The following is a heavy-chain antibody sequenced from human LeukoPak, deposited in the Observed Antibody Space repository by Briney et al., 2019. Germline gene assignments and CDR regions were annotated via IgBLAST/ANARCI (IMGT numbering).Heavy chain of an antibody. CDR1: EFSFETYW. J-gene: IGHJ6*03. D-gene: IGHD5-24*01. Sequence: GALRLSCVALEFSFETYWMSWVRQAPGKGPEWVANINEDGSEKHYVGSVRGRFTISRDNDDNSLHLQMNSLRPEDMAVYYCARGETMDVWGKGTTVTVSS. CDR2: INEDGSEK. CDR3: ARGETMDV. V-gene: IGHV3-7*01.